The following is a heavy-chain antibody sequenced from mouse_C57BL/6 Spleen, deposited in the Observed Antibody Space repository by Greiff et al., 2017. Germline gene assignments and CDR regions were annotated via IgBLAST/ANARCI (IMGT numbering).Heavy chain of an antibody. CDR1: GFNIKDYY. CDR2: IDPEDGDT. V-gene: IGHV14-1*01. D-gene: IGHD1-1*01. J-gene: IGHJ2*01. Sequence: VQLQQSGAELVRPGASVKLSCTASGFNIKDYYMHWVKQRPEQGLEWIGRIDPEDGDTEYAPKFQGKATMTADTASNTAYLQLSSLTSEDTAVYYCTTPGSSYVGVYWGQGTTLTVSS. CDR3: TTPGSSYVGVY.